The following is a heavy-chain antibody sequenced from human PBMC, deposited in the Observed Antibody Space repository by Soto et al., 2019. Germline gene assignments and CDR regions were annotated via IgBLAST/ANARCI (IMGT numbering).Heavy chain of an antibody. CDR1: GYTFTTYN. D-gene: IGHD4-17*01. Sequence: QVQLVQSGTEVKKPGASVKVSCKASGYTFTTYNIHWVRQGPGHGLEWMGIINPHTGRTSYSQNFQGRVTITRDTSTSTVYMAGSSLRSADTAMYYCARGTYGDIDYWGQGTLVSVSA. J-gene: IGHJ4*02. CDR2: INPHTGRT. V-gene: IGHV1-46*01. CDR3: ARGTYGDIDY.